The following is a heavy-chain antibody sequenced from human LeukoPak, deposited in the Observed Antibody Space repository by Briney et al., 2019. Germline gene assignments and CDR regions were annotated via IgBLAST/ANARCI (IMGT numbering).Heavy chain of an antibody. CDR1: GFTFSSYA. Sequence: GRSLRLSCAASGFTFSSYAMHWVRQPPGKGLEGVAVISYDGSNKFYADSVKGRFTLSRDNSKNTLYLQMNSLRIEDTAVYYCGRGSVGFGELNYWGQGTLVTVSS. J-gene: IGHJ4*02. D-gene: IGHD3-10*01. CDR3: GRGSVGFGELNY. V-gene: IGHV3-30-3*01. CDR2: ISYDGSNK.